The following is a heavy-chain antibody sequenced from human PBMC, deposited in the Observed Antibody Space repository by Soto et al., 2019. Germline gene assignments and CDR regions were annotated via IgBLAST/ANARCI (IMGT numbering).Heavy chain of an antibody. J-gene: IGHJ6*01. V-gene: IGHV3-73*01. CDR2: IRSKANSYAT. Sequence: VGSLRLSCVSSGFTFSGSAMHWVRHSSGKWLEWVGRIRSKANSYATAYAASVKGRFTISRDDSKNTAYLQMNSLKTEDTAVYYCTGCSYYYDSSGYYYYYGMDLLGQGTTVIVS. D-gene: IGHD3-22*01. CDR3: TGCSYYYDSSGYYYYYGMDL. CDR1: GFTFSGSA.